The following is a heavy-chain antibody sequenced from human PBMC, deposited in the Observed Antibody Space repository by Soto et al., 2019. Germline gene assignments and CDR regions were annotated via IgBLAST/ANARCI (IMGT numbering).Heavy chain of an antibody. CDR2: INPNSGGT. J-gene: IGHJ3*02. D-gene: IGHD2-15*01. V-gene: IGHV1-2*04. CDR1: GYTFTGYY. CDR3: ARDTEEMVVATTRGAFDI. Sequence: ASVKVSCTASGYTFTGYYIHWVRQAPGQGLEWMGWINPNSGGTNYAQKFQGWVTITRDTSASTAYMELSSLRSEDTAVYYCARDTEEMVVATTRGAFDIWGQGTMVTVSS.